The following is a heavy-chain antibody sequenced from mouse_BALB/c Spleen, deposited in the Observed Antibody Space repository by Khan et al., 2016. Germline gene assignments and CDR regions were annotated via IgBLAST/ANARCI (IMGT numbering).Heavy chain of an antibody. CDR3: VRIGHIITSYYVDY. CDR1: GYSFSGYY. D-gene: IGHD2-4*01. Sequence: VRLQQSGPDLVKPGASVKISCKAAGYSFSGYYMHWVKQSHGKNLEWIGRVNPNNGDTNYNQKFKDKAILTVDKSSSTAYMELRSLTSEDSAVFYCVRIGHIITSYYVDYWGQGTTLTVSS. CDR2: VNPNNGDT. V-gene: IGHV1-31*01. J-gene: IGHJ2*01.